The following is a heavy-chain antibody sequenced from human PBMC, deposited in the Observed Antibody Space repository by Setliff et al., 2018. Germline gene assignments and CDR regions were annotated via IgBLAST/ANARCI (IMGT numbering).Heavy chain of an antibody. CDR2: ISYSGST. CDR3: ARGLNTESWTPLY. J-gene: IGHJ4*02. Sequence: PSETLSLTCTVSGDSVSRSYWGWMRQPPGKGLEWIGYISYSGSTTYNPSLKSRVTMSVDGSRNQFSLTLSSVSAADMAVYYCARGLNTESWTPLYWSPGTLVTVSS. V-gene: IGHV4-59*08. CDR1: GDSVSRSY. D-gene: IGHD2-15*01.